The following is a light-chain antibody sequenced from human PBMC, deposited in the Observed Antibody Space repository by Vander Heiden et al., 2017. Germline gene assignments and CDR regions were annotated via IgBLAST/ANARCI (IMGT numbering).Light chain of an antibody. CDR2: DVS. J-gene: IGLJ2*01. V-gene: IGLV2-14*03. Sequence: QFAPTHRASASESPGKSITISCTGTSSDVGGYNYVSWYQQHPGKAPKVMIYDVSNRPSGVSNRFSGSKSGNTASLTISGLQAEDEADYYCTSYTSRTTWVFGGGTKLTVL. CDR3: TSYTSRTTWV. CDR1: SSDVGGYNY.